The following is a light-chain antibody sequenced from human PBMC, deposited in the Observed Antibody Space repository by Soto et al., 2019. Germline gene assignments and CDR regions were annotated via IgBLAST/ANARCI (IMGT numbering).Light chain of an antibody. CDR3: QQSYSSPRT. J-gene: IGKJ1*01. CDR1: QSINRY. CDR2: AAS. Sequence: DIQMTQSPSSLSASVGDRVTITCRASQSINRYLNWYQQKPGKAPKLLIYAASILHSGVPSRFSGSGSGTGFTLTISSLQPEDFATYSCQQSYSSPRTFGQGTRVEI. V-gene: IGKV1-39*01.